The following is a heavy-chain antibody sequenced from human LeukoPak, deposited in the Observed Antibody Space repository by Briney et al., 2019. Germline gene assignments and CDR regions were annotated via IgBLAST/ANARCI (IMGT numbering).Heavy chain of an antibody. J-gene: IGHJ4*02. V-gene: IGHV1-18*01. CDR1: GYTFTSYG. CDR2: ISAYNGNT. D-gene: IGHD6-13*01. CDR3: ARWDTYSSSWYGLDY. Sequence: GASVKVSCEASGYTFTSYGISWVRQAPGQGLEWMGWISAYNGNTNYAQKLQGRVAMTTDTSTSTAYMELRSLRSDDTAVYYCARWDTYSSSWYGLDYWGQGTLVTVSS.